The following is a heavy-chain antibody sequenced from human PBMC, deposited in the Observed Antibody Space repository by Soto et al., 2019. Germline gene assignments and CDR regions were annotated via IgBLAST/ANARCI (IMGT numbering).Heavy chain of an antibody. CDR3: ANAEHPRRSIGFDY. J-gene: IGHJ4*02. Sequence: HPWGSLRLSCAGSGFTFSSYVITLFRHSPGKGLEWVSSISATGGSTYYAGSVKGRFTISRDNSKNTLYLQMNSLRAEDTAIYYCANAEHPRRSIGFDYWGQGTLVTVSS. V-gene: IGHV3-23*01. D-gene: IGHD3-16*02. CDR1: GFTFSSYV. CDR2: ISATGGST.